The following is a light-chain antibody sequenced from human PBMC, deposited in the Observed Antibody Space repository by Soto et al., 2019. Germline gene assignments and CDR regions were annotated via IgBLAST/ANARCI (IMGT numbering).Light chain of an antibody. Sequence: QSALTQPASVSGSPGQSITISCTGTSSDIGTYNYVSWYQHHPGKAPKLLIYKVSNRPSGVSNRFSGSKSGNTASLTISGLQAEDEADYYCSSYTSSDTLGVFGGGTKVTVL. V-gene: IGLV2-14*01. J-gene: IGLJ3*02. CDR1: SSDIGTYNY. CDR3: SSYTSSDTLGV. CDR2: KVS.